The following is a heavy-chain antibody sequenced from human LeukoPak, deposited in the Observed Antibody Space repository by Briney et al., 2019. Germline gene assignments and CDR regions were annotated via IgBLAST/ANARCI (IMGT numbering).Heavy chain of an antibody. CDR2: MYAGGTT. Sequence: GGSLRLSCAASGVIVSRNFMSWVRQAPGKGLQWVAIMYAGGTTDYSDSVRGRFHISRDSFNNTLSLQINSLRAEDTAVYYCARGSGSGWPLDRWGQGALVTVSS. V-gene: IGHV3-53*01. J-gene: IGHJ5*02. CDR1: GVIVSRNF. CDR3: ARGSGSGWPLDR. D-gene: IGHD6-19*01.